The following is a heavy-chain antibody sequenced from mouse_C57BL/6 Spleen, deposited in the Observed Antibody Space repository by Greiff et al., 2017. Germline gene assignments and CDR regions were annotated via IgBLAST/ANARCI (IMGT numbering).Heavy chain of an antibody. D-gene: IGHD1-1*01. CDR1: GYAFSSSW. Sequence: VQLQQSGPELVKPGASVKISCKASGYAFSSSWMNWVKQRPGKGLEWIGRIYPGDGDTNYNGKFKGKATLTADKSSSTAYMQLSSLTSEDSAVYFCARWLTTVVATPNAMDDWGQGTSVTVSS. CDR2: IYPGDGDT. J-gene: IGHJ4*01. V-gene: IGHV1-82*01. CDR3: ARWLTTVVATPNAMDD.